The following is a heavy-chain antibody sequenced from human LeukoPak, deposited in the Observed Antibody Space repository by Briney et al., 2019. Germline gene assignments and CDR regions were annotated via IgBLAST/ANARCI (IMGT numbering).Heavy chain of an antibody. D-gene: IGHD4-11*01. CDR3: ARGRIDKGNDYLNWFDP. V-gene: IGHV4-34*01. CDR2: INHSGST. J-gene: IGHJ5*02. CDR1: GGSFSGYY. Sequence: SETLSLTCAVYGGSFSGYYWSWIRQPPGKGLEWIGEINHSGSTNYKPSLKSRVTISVDTSKNQFSLKLSSVTAADTAVYYCARGRIDKGNDYLNWFDPWGQGTLVTVSS.